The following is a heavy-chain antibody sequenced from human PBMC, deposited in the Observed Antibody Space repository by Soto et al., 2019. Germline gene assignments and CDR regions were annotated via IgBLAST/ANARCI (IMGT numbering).Heavy chain of an antibody. CDR1: GFTFSSYS. CDR3: ARGVAGTRPPFDY. J-gene: IGHJ4*02. Sequence: PGGSLRLSCAASGFTFSSYSMNWVRQAPGKGLEWVSSISSSSSYIYYADSVKGRFTISRDNAKNSLYLQMNSLRAEDTAVYYCARGVAGTRPPFDYWGQGTLVTVSS. V-gene: IGHV3-21*01. CDR2: ISSSSSYI. D-gene: IGHD6-19*01.